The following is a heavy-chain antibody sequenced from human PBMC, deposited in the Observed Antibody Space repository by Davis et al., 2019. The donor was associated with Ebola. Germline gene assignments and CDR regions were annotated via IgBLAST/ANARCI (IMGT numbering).Heavy chain of an antibody. CDR2: IYYSGST. CDR1: GGSISSYY. D-gene: IGHD3-16*02. CDR3: ARGEYDYVWGSYRYTGPTWFDP. V-gene: IGHV4-59*08. Sequence: MPSETLSLTCTVSGGSISSYYWSWIRQPPGKGLEWIGYIYYSGSTNYNPSLKSRVTISVDTSKNQFSLKLSSVTAADTAVYYCARGEYDYVWGSYRYTGPTWFDPWGQGTLVTVSS. J-gene: IGHJ5*02.